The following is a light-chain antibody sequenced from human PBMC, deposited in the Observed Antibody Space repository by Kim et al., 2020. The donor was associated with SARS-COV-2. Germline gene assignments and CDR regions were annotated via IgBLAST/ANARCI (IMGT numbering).Light chain of an antibody. CDR1: QSVGNN. J-gene: IGKJ4*01. CDR2: TAS. V-gene: IGKV3-15*01. CDR3: QQYHDWPS. Sequence: IVLTQSPATLSVSPGERATISCGESQSVGNNIAWYQQKPGRAPRLLIYTASTRATGIPARFSGSGSGTEFTLTISSLQSEDFATYYCQQYHDWPSFGGGTKVDIK.